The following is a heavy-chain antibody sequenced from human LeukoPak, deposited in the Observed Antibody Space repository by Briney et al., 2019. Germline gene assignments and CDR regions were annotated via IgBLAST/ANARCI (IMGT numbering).Heavy chain of an antibody. CDR1: GFTFSSYG. V-gene: IGHV3-7*01. Sequence: GGSLRLSCAASGFTFSSYGMSWVRQAPGKGLEWVANIKEDGSEKYYVDSVKGRFTISRDNSENTLSLQMNSLRGDDTAVYYCANLYSGSPSDAFDVWGQGTMVTVSS. CDR2: IKEDGSEK. J-gene: IGHJ3*01. CDR3: ANLYSGSPSDAFDV. D-gene: IGHD1-26*01.